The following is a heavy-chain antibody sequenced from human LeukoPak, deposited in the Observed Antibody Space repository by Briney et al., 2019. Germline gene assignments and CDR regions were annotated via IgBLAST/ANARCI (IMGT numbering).Heavy chain of an antibody. J-gene: IGHJ4*02. D-gene: IGHD6-19*01. CDR3: ARDGQWLGSYFDY. CDR1: GFTFSSYG. V-gene: IGHV3-33*01. Sequence: PGGSLRLSCAASGFTFSSYGMHWVRQAPGKGLEWVAVIWYDGSNKYYADSVKGRFTISRDNSKNTLYLQMISLRAEDTAVYYCARDGQWLGSYFDYWGQGTLVTVSS. CDR2: IWYDGSNK.